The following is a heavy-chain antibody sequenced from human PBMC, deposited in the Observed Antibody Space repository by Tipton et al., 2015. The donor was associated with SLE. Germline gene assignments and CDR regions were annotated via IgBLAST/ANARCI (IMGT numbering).Heavy chain of an antibody. Sequence: QLVQSGGGLIQPGGSLRLSCAASGHTFSSSAMNWVRQAPGKGLEWVAVIYSGGSRTFYADSVKGRFIISRDTSKNILFLQMNSLSREDTAVYYCAAYDSSGSYSTHAFEYWGQGKLVAVSS. J-gene: IGHJ4*02. CDR3: AAYDSSGSYSTHAFEY. CDR2: IYSGGSRT. V-gene: IGHV3-23*03. CDR1: GHTFSSSA. D-gene: IGHD3-22*01.